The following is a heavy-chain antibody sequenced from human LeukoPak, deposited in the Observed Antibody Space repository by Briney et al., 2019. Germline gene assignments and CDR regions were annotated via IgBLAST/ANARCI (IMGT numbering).Heavy chain of an antibody. CDR1: GFTFSTYS. CDR3: ARDVVGSDY. CDR2: ISSSSGTI. V-gene: IGHV3-48*01. Sequence: GGSLRLSCAASGFTFSTYSMIWVRQAPGKGLECISYISSSSGTIHYADSVKGRFTISRDNAKNSLYLQMNSLRAEDTAVYYCARDVVGSDYWGQGTLVTVSS. J-gene: IGHJ4*02. D-gene: IGHD6-25*01.